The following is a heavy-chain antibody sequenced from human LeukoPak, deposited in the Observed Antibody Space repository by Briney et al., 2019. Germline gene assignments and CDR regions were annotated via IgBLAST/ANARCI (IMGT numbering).Heavy chain of an antibody. Sequence: GGSLRLSCAASGFTFSSYSMNWVRQAPGKGLDWVSSISSSSSYIYYADSVKGRFTISRDNAKNSLYLQMNSLRAEDTAVYYCARRGSVQLERRTGNWFDPWGQGTLVTVSS. CDR2: ISSSSSYI. D-gene: IGHD1-1*01. J-gene: IGHJ5*02. CDR3: ARRGSVQLERRTGNWFDP. V-gene: IGHV3-21*01. CDR1: GFTFSSYS.